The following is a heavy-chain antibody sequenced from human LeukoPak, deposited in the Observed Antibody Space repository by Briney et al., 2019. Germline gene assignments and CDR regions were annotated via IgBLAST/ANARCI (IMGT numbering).Heavy chain of an antibody. CDR2: IYTGGNT. CDR3: ARDSRYYDFWSGYVDY. V-gene: IGHV4-4*07. CDR1: GGSTSFYY. J-gene: IGHJ4*02. Sequence: PSETLSPTCTVSGGSTSFYYWTWIQQSAGKGLEWIGRIYTGGNTNYNPSLKSRATLSIDTSKNQFSLMLTSVTAVDTAVYYCARDSRYYDFWSGYVDYWGQGILVTVSS. D-gene: IGHD3-3*01.